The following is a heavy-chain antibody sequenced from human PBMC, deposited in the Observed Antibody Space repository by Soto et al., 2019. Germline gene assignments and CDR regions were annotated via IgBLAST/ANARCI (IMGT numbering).Heavy chain of an antibody. CDR1: GFTFDDYA. D-gene: IGHD1-7*01. CDR3: AKSPGITGTPGYMDV. V-gene: IGHV3-9*01. J-gene: IGHJ6*03. CDR2: ISWHSGGI. Sequence: EVQLVESGGGLVQPGRSLRLSCAASGFTFDDYAMHWVRQAPGKGLEWVSGISWHSGGIGYADSVKGLFTISRDNAKNSLYLQMNTLRAEDTSLYYCAKSPGITGTPGYMDVWGKGTTVTVS.